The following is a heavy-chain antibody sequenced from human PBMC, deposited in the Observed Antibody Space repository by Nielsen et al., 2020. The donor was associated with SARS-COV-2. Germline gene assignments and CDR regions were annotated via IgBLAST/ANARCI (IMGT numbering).Heavy chain of an antibody. CDR3: AKGRSGHLGYFDY. D-gene: IGHD3-3*01. V-gene: IGHV3-30*04. Sequence: GESLKISCTASGFSFMTYNMHWVRQAPGKGLEWVAAILHYGGNVYHADSVKGRFTISRDNSRNTLYLQMNTLRPEDTAVYYCAKGRSGHLGYFDYWGQGTLVTVSS. CDR1: GFSFMTYN. J-gene: IGHJ4*02. CDR2: ILHYGGNV.